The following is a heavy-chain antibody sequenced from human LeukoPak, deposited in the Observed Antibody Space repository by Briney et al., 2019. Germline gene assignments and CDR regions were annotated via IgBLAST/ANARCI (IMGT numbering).Heavy chain of an antibody. Sequence: PSETLSLTCSVSGGAMSSHYWSWIRQPPGKGLEWIGYIYYTGSTNYNPSLKSRVTISVDTSKNQLSLNLRSVTAADTAVYYCARDSRYYSGTFDIWGQGTMVTVSS. D-gene: IGHD3-10*01. CDR3: ARDSRYYSGTFDI. CDR1: GGAMSSHY. CDR2: IYYTGST. J-gene: IGHJ3*02. V-gene: IGHV4-59*11.